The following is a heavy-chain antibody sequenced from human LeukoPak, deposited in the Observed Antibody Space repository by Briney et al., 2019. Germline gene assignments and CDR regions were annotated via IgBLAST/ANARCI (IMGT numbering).Heavy chain of an antibody. CDR1: GFTFSSYA. J-gene: IGHJ4*02. CDR2: ISGSGGST. CDR3: AKDRLGGPYFFHY. D-gene: IGHD3-16*01. V-gene: IGHV3-23*01. Sequence: PGGSLRLSCAASGFTFSSYAMSWVRQAPGKGLEWVSAISGSGGSTYYADCVKGRFTISRDNSKNTLYLQINSLRAEDTAVYFCAKDRLGGPYFFHYWGQGTLVTVSS.